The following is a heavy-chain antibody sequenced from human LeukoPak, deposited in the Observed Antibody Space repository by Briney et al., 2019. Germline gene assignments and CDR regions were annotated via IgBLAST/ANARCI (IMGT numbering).Heavy chain of an antibody. V-gene: IGHV3-30-3*01. Sequence: PGGSLRLSCAASGFTFSSYAMHWVRQAPGKGLEWVAVISYDGSNKYYADSVKGRFTISRDNSKNTLYLQMNSLRAEDTAVYYCASFGEYYGSGSYSPYYYGMDVWGQGTTVTVSS. D-gene: IGHD3-10*01. CDR2: ISYDGSNK. J-gene: IGHJ6*02. CDR1: GFTFSSYA. CDR3: ASFGEYYGSGSYSPYYYGMDV.